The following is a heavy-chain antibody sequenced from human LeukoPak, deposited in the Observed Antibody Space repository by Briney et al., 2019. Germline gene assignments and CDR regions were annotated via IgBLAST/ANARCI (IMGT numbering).Heavy chain of an antibody. Sequence: GGSLRLSCAASGFTFSSYGMSWVRQAPGKGLEWVSAISGSGGSTYYADSVKGRFTISRDNAKNSLYLQMSTLRAEDTAVYYCARARTWILDYWGQGTLVTVSS. D-gene: IGHD2-2*03. V-gene: IGHV3-23*01. J-gene: IGHJ4*02. CDR2: ISGSGGST. CDR1: GFTFSSYG. CDR3: ARARTWILDY.